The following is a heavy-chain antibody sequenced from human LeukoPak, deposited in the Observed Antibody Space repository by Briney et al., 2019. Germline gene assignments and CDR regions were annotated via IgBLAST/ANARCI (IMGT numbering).Heavy chain of an antibody. Sequence: PSETLSLTCAVYGGSFSGYYWSWIRQPPGKGLEWIGEINHSGSTNYNPSLKSRVTISVDTSKNQFSLKLSSVTAADTAVYYCARVYYEGKFWWFDPWGQGTLVTVSS. J-gene: IGHJ5*02. V-gene: IGHV4-34*01. CDR1: GGSFSGYY. CDR2: INHSGST. D-gene: IGHD3-22*01. CDR3: ARVYYEGKFWWFDP.